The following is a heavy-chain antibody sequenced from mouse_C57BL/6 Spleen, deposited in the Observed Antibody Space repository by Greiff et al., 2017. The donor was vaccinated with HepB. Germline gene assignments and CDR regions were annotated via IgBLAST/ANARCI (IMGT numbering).Heavy chain of an antibody. V-gene: IGHV1-82*01. D-gene: IGHD1-1*01. CDR2: IYPGDGDT. J-gene: IGHJ2*01. CDR3: ARWLTTVVANFDY. Sequence: VKLMESGPELVKPGASVKISCKASGYAFSSSWMNWVKQRPGKGLEWIGRIYPGDGDTNYNGKFKGKATLTADKSSSTAYMQLSSLTSEDSAVYFCARWLTTVVANFDYWGQGTTLTVSS. CDR1: GYAFSSSW.